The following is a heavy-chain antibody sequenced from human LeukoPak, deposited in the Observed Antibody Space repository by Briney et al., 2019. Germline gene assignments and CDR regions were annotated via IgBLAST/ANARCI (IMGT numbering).Heavy chain of an antibody. CDR1: GYSISSGFY. V-gene: IGHV4-38-2*02. J-gene: IGHJ2*01. CDR3: ARHDCSGGSCLGFDL. Sequence: PSETLSLTCTVSGYSISSGFYWGCIRQPPGKGLEWIGSIYYSGSTYYSPSLKSRVTISVDTSKNQFSLKLSSVTAADTAVYYCARHDCSGGSCLGFDLWGRGTLVTVSS. CDR2: IYYSGST. D-gene: IGHD2-15*01.